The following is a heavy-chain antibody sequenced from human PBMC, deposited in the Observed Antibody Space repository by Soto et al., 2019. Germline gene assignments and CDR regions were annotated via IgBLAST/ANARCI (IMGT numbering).Heavy chain of an antibody. CDR1: GGSVSIGDYF. Sequence: SETLSLTCTVSGGSVSIGDYFWSCLRQSPGKRLEWIAYIYYSGSTNYNPSLKSRATISVDTPKSQVSLTLTSMTAADAALYYCARSPNYYYYGFDVWGQGTAVTVSS. CDR2: IYYSGST. J-gene: IGHJ6*02. CDR3: ARSPNYYYYGFDV. V-gene: IGHV4-61*08. D-gene: IGHD3-10*01.